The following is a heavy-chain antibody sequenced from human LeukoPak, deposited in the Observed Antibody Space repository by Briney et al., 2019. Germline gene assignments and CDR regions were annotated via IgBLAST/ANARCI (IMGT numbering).Heavy chain of an antibody. D-gene: IGHD3-3*01. CDR2: INPNSGGT. V-gene: IGHV1-2*02. Sequence: GASVKVSCKASGYTFTDYYMHWVRQAPGQGLEWMGWINPNSGGTNYAQKFQGRVTMTRDTSISTAYMELSRLRSDDTAVYYCARDLTYLYYDFWSGSQSHSYYYYMDVWGKGTTVTVSS. J-gene: IGHJ6*03. CDR3: ARDLTYLYYDFWSGSQSHSYYYYMDV. CDR1: GYTFTDYY.